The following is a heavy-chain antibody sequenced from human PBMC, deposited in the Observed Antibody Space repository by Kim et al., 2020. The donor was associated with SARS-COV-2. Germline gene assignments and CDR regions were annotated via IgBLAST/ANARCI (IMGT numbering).Heavy chain of an antibody. V-gene: IGHV3-30*03. Sequence: GGSLRLSCAASGFIFSSYGMHWVRQAPGKGLEWVAVISYDGSNKYYADSVKGRFTITRDNSKNTLFLQMNSLRVEDTAVYYCATDNIVATIRAFYGMDV. CDR1: GFIFSSYG. CDR3: ATDNIVATIRAFYGMDV. J-gene: IGHJ6*01. D-gene: IGHD5-12*01. CDR2: ISYDGSNK.